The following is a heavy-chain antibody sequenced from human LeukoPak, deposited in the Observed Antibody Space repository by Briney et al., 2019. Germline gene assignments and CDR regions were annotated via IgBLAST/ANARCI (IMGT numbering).Heavy chain of an antibody. CDR3: TAYSLNAFDY. J-gene: IGHJ4*02. D-gene: IGHD1-26*01. V-gene: IGHV3-15*01. CDR1: GFTFSNAW. Sequence: GGSLRLSCAASGFTFSNAWMSWVRQAPGNWLEWGVRIKSKTDGCTTDYGAHVKVRFTISRDDSKNPLYLQMNSLQTEHTAVYYCTAYSLNAFDYWGQGTLVTVSS. CDR2: IKSKTDGCTT.